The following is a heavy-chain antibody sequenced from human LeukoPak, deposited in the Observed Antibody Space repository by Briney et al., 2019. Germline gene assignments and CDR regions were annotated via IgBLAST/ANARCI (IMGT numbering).Heavy chain of an antibody. CDR2: ISCDGSKK. J-gene: IGHJ6*02. D-gene: IGHD3-3*01. CDR1: GFTSSSYA. Sequence: GRSLRLSCAASGFTSSSYAMHWVRQAPGKGLEWVAVISCDGSKKYHADSVKGRFTISRDNSNKMQYLEMGSLRADDTAVYYCARGGDFWSGYKAHEYGLDVWGQGTTVTVSS. CDR3: ARGGDFWSGYKAHEYGLDV. V-gene: IGHV3-30-3*01.